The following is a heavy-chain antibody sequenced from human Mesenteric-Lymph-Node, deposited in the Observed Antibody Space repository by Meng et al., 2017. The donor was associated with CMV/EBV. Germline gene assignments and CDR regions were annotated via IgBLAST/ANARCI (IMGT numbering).Heavy chain of an antibody. J-gene: IGHJ6*02. V-gene: IGHV4-59*02. D-gene: IGHD4-17*01. CDR3: ARYMKATVTTSTGGMDV. Sequence: GSLRLSCTVSGGSVSGYYWSWMRQPPGKGLEWIAYIYYSGYTSYNPSLKSRVTISVDASKNQFSLEVTSVTAADTAVYYCARYMKATVTTSTGGMDVWGQGTTVTVSS. CDR1: GGSVSGYY. CDR2: IYYSGYT.